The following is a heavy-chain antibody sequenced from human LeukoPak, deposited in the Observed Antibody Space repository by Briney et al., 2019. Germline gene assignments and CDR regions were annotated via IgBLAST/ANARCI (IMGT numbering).Heavy chain of an antibody. Sequence: ASVKVSCKASGGTFSSYAISWVRQAPGQGLEWMGGIIPIFGTANYAQKFQGRVTITTDESTSTAYMELSSLRSEDTAVYYCATSSGSWNNWFDPWGQGTLVTVSS. J-gene: IGHJ5*02. CDR1: GGTFSSYA. D-gene: IGHD6-13*01. CDR2: IIPIFGTA. V-gene: IGHV1-69*05. CDR3: ATSSGSWNNWFDP.